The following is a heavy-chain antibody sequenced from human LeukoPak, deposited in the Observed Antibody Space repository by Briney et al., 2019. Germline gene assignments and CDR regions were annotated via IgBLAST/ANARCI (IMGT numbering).Heavy chain of an antibody. D-gene: IGHD1-26*01. Sequence: GASVKVSCKPSGYTFTSYGIGWWRQAPGQGLKWMGWISAYNGNTNYAQKLQGRVTMTTDTSTSTAYMELRSLRSDDTAVYYCARELGATSGSDYWGQGTLVTVSS. CDR1: GYTFTSYG. V-gene: IGHV1-18*01. CDR3: ARELGATSGSDY. J-gene: IGHJ4*02. CDR2: ISAYNGNT.